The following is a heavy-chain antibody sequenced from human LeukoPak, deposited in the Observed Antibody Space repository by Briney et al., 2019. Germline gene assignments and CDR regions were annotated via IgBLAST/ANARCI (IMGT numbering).Heavy chain of an antibody. Sequence: GGTLRLSCAASGFTFSSHGMSWVRQAPGKGLERVSTISGSGDNTYYADSVKGRFTISRDNSKNTLYLQMNSLRAEDTAVYYCARRSGIAVAGAFDYWGQGTLVTVSS. CDR2: ISGSGDNT. CDR1: GFTFSSHG. D-gene: IGHD6-19*01. J-gene: IGHJ4*02. CDR3: ARRSGIAVAGAFDY. V-gene: IGHV3-23*01.